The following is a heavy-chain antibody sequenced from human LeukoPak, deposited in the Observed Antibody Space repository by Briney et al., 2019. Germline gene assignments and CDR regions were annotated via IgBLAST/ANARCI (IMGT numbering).Heavy chain of an antibody. V-gene: IGHV1-2*02. CDR2: INPNSGDT. CDR1: GYIFTGHY. D-gene: IGHD3-16*01. J-gene: IGHJ3*01. CDR3: AKGFDAADYYWGQGGFDF. Sequence: ASVKVSCKTSGYIFTGHYLHRVRQAPGQGLEWMGWINPNSGDTNYAQKFQGKISMTADTSTSTAYMELRRLRSDDTAVYYCAKGFDAADYYWGQGGFDFWGQGTKVIVSS.